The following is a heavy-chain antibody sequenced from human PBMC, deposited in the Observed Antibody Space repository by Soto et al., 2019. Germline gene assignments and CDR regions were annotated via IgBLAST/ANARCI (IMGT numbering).Heavy chain of an antibody. CDR2: IRGGGNT. Sequence: EVHLVESGGGLVQPGGSLRLSCAASGFTVSTDWMYWVRQAPGKGLEWVSVIRGGGNTFYADSVEGRFTISRDNSKNTVYLQMNSLRAEDTAVYYCVRENYYYGMDVGGQGTTVSVSS. J-gene: IGHJ6*02. CDR3: VRENYYYGMDV. V-gene: IGHV3-66*01. CDR1: GFTVSTDW.